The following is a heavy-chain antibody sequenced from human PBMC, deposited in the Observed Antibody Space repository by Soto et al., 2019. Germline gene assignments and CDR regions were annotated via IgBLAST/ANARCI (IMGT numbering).Heavy chain of an antibody. J-gene: IGHJ6*02. CDR2: IKQDGSEK. CDR3: ARPDCSSTSCYESNYYGMDV. CDR1: GFTFSSYW. D-gene: IGHD2-2*01. Sequence: GGSLRLSCAASGFTFSSYWMSWVRQAPGKGLEWVANIKQDGSEKYYVDSVKGRFTISRDNAKNSLYLQMNSLRAEDTAVYYCARPDCSSTSCYESNYYGMDVWGQGTRVTVSS. V-gene: IGHV3-7*03.